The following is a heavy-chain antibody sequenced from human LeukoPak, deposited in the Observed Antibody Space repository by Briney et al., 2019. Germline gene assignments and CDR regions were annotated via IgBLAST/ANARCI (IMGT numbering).Heavy chain of an antibody. V-gene: IGHV4-30-2*01. J-gene: IGHJ4*02. Sequence: SETLSLTCTVSGGSISSGGYDWSCIRQPPGKGLEWIGYIYHSGSTYYNPSLKSRVTISVDRSKNQFSLKLSSVTAADTAVYYCARATTGEDYWGQRTLVTVSS. CDR3: ARATTGEDY. CDR1: GGSISSGGYD. CDR2: IYHSGST. D-gene: IGHD1-1*01.